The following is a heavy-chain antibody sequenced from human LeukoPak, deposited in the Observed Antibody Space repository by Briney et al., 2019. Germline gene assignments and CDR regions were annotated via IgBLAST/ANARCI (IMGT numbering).Heavy chain of an antibody. CDR2: IKQDGSEK. CDR3: ARVQSQWCMLPDY. D-gene: IGHD2-8*01. V-gene: IGHV3-7*01. J-gene: IGHJ4*02. Sequence: GGSLRLSCAASGFTFSSYWMSWVRQAPGKGLEWVADIKQDGSEKYYVDSVKGRFTISRDNAKNSLYLQMNNLRAEDTAVYYCARVQSQWCMLPDYWGQGTLVTVSS. CDR1: GFTFSSYW.